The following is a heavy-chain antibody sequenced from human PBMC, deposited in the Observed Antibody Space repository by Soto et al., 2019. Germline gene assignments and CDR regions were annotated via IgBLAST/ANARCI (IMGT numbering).Heavy chain of an antibody. CDR3: ARDIHDYGDYGY. D-gene: IGHD4-17*01. CDR1: GFTVSTNY. Sequence: PGGSLRLSCAASGFTVSTNYMTWVRQAPGKGLEWVSVIYEGGTTYYADSVKGRFTISRDNSKNTLYLQMNNLRAEDSAVYYCARDIHDYGDYGYWGQGTLVTVSS. V-gene: IGHV3-53*01. J-gene: IGHJ4*02. CDR2: IYEGGTT.